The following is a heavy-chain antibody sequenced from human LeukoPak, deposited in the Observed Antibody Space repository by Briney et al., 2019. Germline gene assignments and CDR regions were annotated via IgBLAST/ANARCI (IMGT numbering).Heavy chain of an antibody. CDR1: GFILSRYS. CDR2: INSISDTI. J-gene: IGHJ4*02. Sequence: PGGSLRLSCAASGFILSRYSMNWVRQAPGKGLEWVSYINSISDTIYYADSVKGRFTISRDNAKNSLYLQMNSLRAEDTAVYYCARAKRDPYGSGSYYYDYWGQGTLVTVSS. D-gene: IGHD3-10*01. CDR3: ARAKRDPYGSGSYYYDY. V-gene: IGHV3-48*01.